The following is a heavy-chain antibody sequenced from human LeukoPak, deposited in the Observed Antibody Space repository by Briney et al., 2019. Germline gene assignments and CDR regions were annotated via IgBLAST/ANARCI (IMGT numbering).Heavy chain of an antibody. V-gene: IGHV3-48*01. J-gene: IGHJ5*02. CDR3: ARDRSGQPREP. Sequence: GGSLRLSCAVSGFTFSSYSMNWVRQAPGKGLEWVSYISSSSSTIYYADSVKGRFTISRDNAKNSLYLQMNSLRAEDTAVYYCARDRSGQPREPWGQGTLVTVSS. D-gene: IGHD6-13*01. CDR2: ISSSSSTI. CDR1: GFTFSSYS.